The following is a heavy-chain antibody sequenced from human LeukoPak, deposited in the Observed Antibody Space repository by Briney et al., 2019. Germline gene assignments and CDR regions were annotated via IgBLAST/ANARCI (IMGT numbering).Heavy chain of an antibody. J-gene: IGHJ4*02. Sequence: SETLSLTCAVYGGSFSGYYWSWIRQPPGKGLEWIGYIYYSGSTNYNPSLKSRVTISVDTSKNQFSLKLSSVTAADTAVYYCARHENSGWYYFDYWGQGTLVTVSS. CDR3: ARHENSGWYYFDY. D-gene: IGHD6-19*01. V-gene: IGHV4-59*08. CDR1: GGSFSGYY. CDR2: IYYSGST.